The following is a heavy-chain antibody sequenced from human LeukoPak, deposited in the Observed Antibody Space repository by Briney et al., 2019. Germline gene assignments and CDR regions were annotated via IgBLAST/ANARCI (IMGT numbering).Heavy chain of an antibody. J-gene: IGHJ4*02. CDR3: ARDSGGSYYYFDY. CDR2: IYYSGST. CDR1: GGSISSGGYY. V-gene: IGHV4-31*03. Sequence: SETLSLTCTVSGGSISSGGYYWSWIRQHPGKGLEWIGYIYYSGSTYYNPSPKSRVTISVDTSKNQFSLKLSSVTAADTAVYYCARDSGGSYYYFDYWGQGTLVTVSS. D-gene: IGHD1-26*01.